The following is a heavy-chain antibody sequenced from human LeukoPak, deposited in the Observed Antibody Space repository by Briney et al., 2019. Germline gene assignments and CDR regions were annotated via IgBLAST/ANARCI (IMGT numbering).Heavy chain of an antibody. CDR3: TRGAYTDAFAI. D-gene: IGHD5-18*01. CDR1: GGSINSGGFY. CDR2: IYSNGNT. V-gene: IGHV4-31*03. J-gene: IGHJ3*02. Sequence: SQTLSLTCTVSGGSINSGGFYWSWIRQHPGKGLEWIGNIYSNGNTFYSPSLKSRVIMSLDTPKNQFSLNLSSVTAADTAVYYCTRGAYTDAFAIWGRGTMVAVSS.